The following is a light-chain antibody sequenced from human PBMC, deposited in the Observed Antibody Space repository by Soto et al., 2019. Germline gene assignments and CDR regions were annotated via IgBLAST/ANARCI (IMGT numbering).Light chain of an antibody. CDR1: SSDVGSYNL. Sequence: QSVLTQPASVSGSPGQSITISCTGTSSDVGSYNLVSWYQQHPGKAPKLMIYEGSKRPSGVSNRFSGSKSGNTASLTISGLQAEDEADYYCSASNGSSKSYVFGTGTKVTVL. CDR3: SASNGSSKSYV. V-gene: IGLV2-14*02. CDR2: EGS. J-gene: IGLJ1*01.